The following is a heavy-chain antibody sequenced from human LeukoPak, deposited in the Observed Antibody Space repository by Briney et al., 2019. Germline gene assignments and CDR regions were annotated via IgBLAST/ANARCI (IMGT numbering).Heavy chain of an antibody. J-gene: IGHJ4*02. CDR1: GGSISSSKYY. V-gene: IGHV4-39*01. Sequence: SETLSLTCTVSGGSISSSKYYWGWIRQPPGKGLEWNRSIYYSGSNYNKPSIKSRVTISVDTSKNQSSLKLSSVTAADTAVYYCARPYSKGWKGRFDYWGQGTLVSVSS. CDR3: ARPYSKGWKGRFDY. CDR2: IYYSGSN. D-gene: IGHD6-19*01.